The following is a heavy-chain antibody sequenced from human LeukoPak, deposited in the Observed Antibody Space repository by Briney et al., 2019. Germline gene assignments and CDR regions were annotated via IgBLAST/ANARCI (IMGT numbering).Heavy chain of an antibody. V-gene: IGHV7-4-1*02. D-gene: IGHD3-3*01. CDR1: GYTFTSYP. J-gene: IGHJ5*02. CDR2: INTNTGKS. Sequence: ASVKVSCKASGYTFTSYPMNWVRQAPGQGLEYMGWINTNTGKSTYAQGFTGRFVFSLDTSVSTTYLQINSLKAEDTAVYYCARGGSEYAFWSVQRSNWFDPWGQGTLITVSS. CDR3: ARGGSEYAFWSVQRSNWFDP.